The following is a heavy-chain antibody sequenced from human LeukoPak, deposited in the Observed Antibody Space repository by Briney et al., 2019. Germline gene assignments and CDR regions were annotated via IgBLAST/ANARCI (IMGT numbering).Heavy chain of an antibody. CDR2: ISGSGGST. V-gene: IGHV3-23*01. CDR1: RFTFSTYA. J-gene: IGHJ6*03. Sequence: GGSLRLSCAASRFTFSTYAMSWVRQAPGKGLEWVSAISGSGGSTYYADSVKGRFTISRDNSKNTLYLQMNRLRAEDTAVYYCAKEGGTVAGFYYYYMDVWGKGTTVTVSS. CDR3: AKEGGTVAGFYYYYMDV. D-gene: IGHD6-19*01.